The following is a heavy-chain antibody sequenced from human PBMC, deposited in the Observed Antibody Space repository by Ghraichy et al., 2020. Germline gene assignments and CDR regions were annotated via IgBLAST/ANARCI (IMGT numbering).Heavy chain of an antibody. D-gene: IGHD6-6*01. J-gene: IGHJ4*02. CDR1: GFTFSSYE. Sequence: LSLTCAASGFTFSSYEMKWVRQAPGKGLEWVSYISSSGSTIYYADSVKGRFTISRDNAKNSLYLQMNSLRAEDTAVYYCARGDDSSSSSLGGAIVADYWGQGTLVTVSS. V-gene: IGHV3-48*03. CDR2: ISSSGSTI. CDR3: ARGDDSSSSSLGGAIVADY.